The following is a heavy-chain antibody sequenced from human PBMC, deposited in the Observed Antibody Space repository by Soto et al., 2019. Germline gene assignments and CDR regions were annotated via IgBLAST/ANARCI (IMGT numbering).Heavy chain of an antibody. J-gene: IGHJ5*02. CDR1: GGSFSGYY. CDR3: ARGPRIVPAAICWFDP. Sequence: QVQLQQWGAGLLKPSETLSLTCAVYGGSFSGYYWSWIRQPPGKGLEWIGEINHSGSTNYNPSLKSRVTISVDPSKNQFSLKLSSVTAADTAVYYCARGPRIVPAAICWFDPWGQGTLVTVSS. D-gene: IGHD2-2*01. CDR2: INHSGST. V-gene: IGHV4-34*01.